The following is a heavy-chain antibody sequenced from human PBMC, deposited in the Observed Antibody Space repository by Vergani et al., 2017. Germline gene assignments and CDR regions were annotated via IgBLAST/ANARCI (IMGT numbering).Heavy chain of an antibody. D-gene: IGHD1-26*01. V-gene: IGHV1-46*01. CDR2: INPSGGST. CDR1: GYTFTSYY. J-gene: IGHJ5*02. CDR3: ARDRGIVGANGENWFDP. Sequence: QVQLVQSGAEVKKPGASVKVSCKASGYTFTSYYMHWVRQAPGQGLEWMGIINPSGGSTSYAQKFQGRVTMTRDTSTSTAYMELSSLRSEDTAVYYCARDRGIVGANGENWFDPWGQGTLVTVSS.